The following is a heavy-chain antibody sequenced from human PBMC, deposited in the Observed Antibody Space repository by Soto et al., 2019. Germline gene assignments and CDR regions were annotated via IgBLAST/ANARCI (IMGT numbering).Heavy chain of an antibody. CDR1: GFDFRADS. CDR2: VTGRGATT. V-gene: IGHV3-23*01. J-gene: IGHJ4*02. D-gene: IGHD6-13*01. CDR3: AKDLGAAGAFDF. Sequence: GGSLILSCAAAGFDFRADSMSWVRQAPGKGLEWVSAVTGRGATTDYADSVKGRFTISRDNSKNMLFLQMNSLRTEDTAVYYCAKDLGAAGAFDFWGQGT.